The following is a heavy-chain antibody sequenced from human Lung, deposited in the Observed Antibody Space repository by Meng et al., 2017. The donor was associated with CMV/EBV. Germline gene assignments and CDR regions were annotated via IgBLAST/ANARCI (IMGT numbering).Heavy chain of an antibody. Sequence: EVQLLESGGGLVQPGGSLRVSCVASGFTFSSYALTWVRQAQGKGLEWISGISGNGGTTYYGDSVKSRFNISRDNSKSTLYLQMNSLRGDDTAVYYCAGGYWGPGTLVTVSS. J-gene: IGHJ4*02. CDR1: GFTFSSYA. CDR2: ISGNGGTT. CDR3: AGGY. V-gene: IGHV3-23*01.